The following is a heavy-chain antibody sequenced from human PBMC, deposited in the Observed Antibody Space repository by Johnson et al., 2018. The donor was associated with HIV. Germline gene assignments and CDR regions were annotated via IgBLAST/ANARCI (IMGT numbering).Heavy chain of an antibody. CDR1: GFTFSSYA. D-gene: IGHD2-2*01. Sequence: VQLVESGGGLVQPGGSLRLSCAASGFTFSSYAMSWVRQAPGTGLEWVSNLGGNGGNIYNADSVKGRFIISRDNSRNTLYLQTNSRRAEDTALYYCAKARSLAVPYDAFDIWGQGTMVTVSS. V-gene: IGHV3-23*04. CDR2: LGGNGGNI. CDR3: AKARSLAVPYDAFDI. J-gene: IGHJ3*02.